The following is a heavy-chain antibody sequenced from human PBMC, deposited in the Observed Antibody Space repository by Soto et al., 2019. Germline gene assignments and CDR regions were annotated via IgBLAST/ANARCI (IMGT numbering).Heavy chain of an antibody. CDR2: IFHSGET. D-gene: IGHD3-10*02. CDR1: GASISSGDYY. CDR3: AMSHYVVGACDV. V-gene: IGHV4-30-4*08. Sequence: QVQLQESGPGLVKPSETLSLTCTVSGASISSGDYYWSWIRQSPGKGLQWNGYIFHSGETYYTPSRESRLSISVDAPKNQLSLDLNSVPAADTAVYFCAMSHYVVGACDVSRPGKVVTVSS. J-gene: IGHJ3*01.